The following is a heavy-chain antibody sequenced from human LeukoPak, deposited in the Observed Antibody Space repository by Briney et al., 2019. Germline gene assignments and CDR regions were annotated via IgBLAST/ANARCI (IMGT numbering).Heavy chain of an antibody. CDR1: GYTFTSYG. CDR2: ISAYNGNT. D-gene: IGHD2-2*01. Sequence: GASVTVSCKASGYTFTSYGISWVRQAPGQGLEWMGWISAYNGNTNYAQKLQGRVTMTTDTSTSKAYMELRSLRSDDTAVYYCARDAHIVVAAAAHDAFDIWREGTMVTVSS. CDR3: ARDAHIVVAAAAHDAFDI. J-gene: IGHJ3*02. V-gene: IGHV1-18*01.